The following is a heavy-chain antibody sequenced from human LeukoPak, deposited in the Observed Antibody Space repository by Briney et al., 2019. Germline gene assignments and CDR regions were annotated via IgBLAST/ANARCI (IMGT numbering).Heavy chain of an antibody. CDR3: AKELRRVYRSGGSCSEYFDY. CDR1: GFTFSSYA. D-gene: IGHD2-15*01. CDR2: ISGSGGST. V-gene: IGHV3-23*01. Sequence: GGSLRLSCAASGFTFSSYAMSWVRQAPGKGLEWVSAISGSGGSTYYADSVKGRFTISRDNSKNTLYLQMNSLRAEDTAVYYCAKELRRVYRSGGSCSEYFDYRGQGTLVTVSS. J-gene: IGHJ4*02.